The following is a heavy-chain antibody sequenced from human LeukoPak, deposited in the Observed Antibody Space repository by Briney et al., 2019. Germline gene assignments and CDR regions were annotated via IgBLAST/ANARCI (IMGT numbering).Heavy chain of an antibody. J-gene: IGHJ3*02. CDR2: ISGSGGST. V-gene: IGHV3-23*01. D-gene: IGHD3-3*01. CDR1: GFTFSSYA. CDR3: AKLGHPPLRFLEWLEGNDAFDI. Sequence: QPGGSLRLSCAASGFTFSSYAMSWVRQAPGKGLEWVSAISGSGGSTYYADSVKGRFTISRDNSKNTLYLQMNSLRAEDTAVYYCAKLGHPPLRFLEWLEGNDAFDIWGQGTMVTVSS.